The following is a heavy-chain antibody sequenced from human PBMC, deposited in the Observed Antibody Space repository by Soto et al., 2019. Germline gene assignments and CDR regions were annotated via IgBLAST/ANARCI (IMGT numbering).Heavy chain of an antibody. CDR2: ISKSDYT. D-gene: IGHD2-2*01. J-gene: IGHJ4*02. Sequence: KTGGSLRLSCTVSGFAFNNYGINWVRQAPGKGLEWVSSISKSDYTYYSDSVKGQFTISRDNAKNSVSLQMNTLRVEDTAVYYCAREDSIIIPAVSDFWGQGTLVTVSS. V-gene: IGHV3-21*01. CDR3: AREDSIIIPAVSDF. CDR1: GFAFNNYG.